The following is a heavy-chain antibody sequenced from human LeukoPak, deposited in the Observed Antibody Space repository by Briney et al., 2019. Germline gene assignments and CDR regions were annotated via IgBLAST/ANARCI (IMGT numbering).Heavy chain of an antibody. Sequence: GGSLRLSCAASRFTVSDKYMSWVRQAPGKGLEWVSVIYSDGSTYYADSVKGRFTISRDNAKNSLYLQMNSLRAEDTAVYYCARDYYVWGGCHFDYGGQGPLVTVSS. CDR3: ARDYYVWGGCHFDY. V-gene: IGHV3-66*01. CDR1: RFTVSDKY. J-gene: IGHJ4*02. CDR2: IYSDGST. D-gene: IGHD3-16*01.